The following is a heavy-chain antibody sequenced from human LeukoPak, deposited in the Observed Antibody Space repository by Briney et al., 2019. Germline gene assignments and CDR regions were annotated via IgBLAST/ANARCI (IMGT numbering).Heavy chain of an antibody. J-gene: IGHJ4*02. V-gene: IGHV1-69*04. D-gene: IGHD3-22*01. CDR3: ARDTYDSSGYLGDY. Sequence: GASVKVSCKASGGTFSSYAISWVRQAPGQGLEWMGRIIPILGIANYAQKFRGRVTITADKSTSTAYMELSSLRSEDTAVYYCARDTYDSSGYLGDYWGQGTLVTVSS. CDR2: IIPILGIA. CDR1: GGTFSSYA.